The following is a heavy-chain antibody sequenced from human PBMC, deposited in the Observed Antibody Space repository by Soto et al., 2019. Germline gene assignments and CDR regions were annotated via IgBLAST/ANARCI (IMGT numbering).Heavy chain of an antibody. Sequence: QVQLVQSGAEVKKPGASVKVSCKASGYTFTNFGISWVRQAPGQGLEWMRWISAYNGNTNHAQNVQGRVARTPDTSTSTAYRERRSPRCDDTGVCVCARRVTPVAYWRQGALGSVSS. D-gene: IGHD4-17*01. CDR3: ARRVTPVAY. CDR2: ISAYNGNT. CDR1: GYTFTNFG. J-gene: IGHJ4*02. V-gene: IGHV1-18*01.